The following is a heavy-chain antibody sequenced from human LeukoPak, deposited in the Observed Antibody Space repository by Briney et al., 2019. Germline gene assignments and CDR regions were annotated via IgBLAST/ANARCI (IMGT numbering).Heavy chain of an antibody. D-gene: IGHD6-6*01. CDR1: GGSISSGGYY. J-gene: IGHJ4*02. Sequence: SETLSLTRTVSGGSISSGGYYWSWIRQPPGKGLEWIGYIYHSGSTYYNPSLKSRVTISVDRSKNQFSLKLSSVTAADTAVYYCARAPIGSSAGGPFDYWGQGTLVTVSS. CDR2: IYHSGST. CDR3: ARAPIGSSAGGPFDY. V-gene: IGHV4-30-2*01.